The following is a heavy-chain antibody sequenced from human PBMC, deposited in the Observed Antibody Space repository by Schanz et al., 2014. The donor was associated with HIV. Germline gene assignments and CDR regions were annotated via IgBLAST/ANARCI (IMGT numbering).Heavy chain of an antibody. CDR2: ISWNSGRV. V-gene: IGHV3-9*01. D-gene: IGHD3-3*01. CDR3: AKRIIFGVVFPANFDY. Sequence: VQLVESGGGVVQPGRSLRLSCSASGFTFSSNGMHWVRQAPGKGLEWVSGISWNSGRVAYADSVKGRFTISRDNAKNSLYLHMSSLRAEDTAVYYCAKRIIFGVVFPANFDYWGQGTLVTVSS. CDR1: GFTFSSNG. J-gene: IGHJ4*02.